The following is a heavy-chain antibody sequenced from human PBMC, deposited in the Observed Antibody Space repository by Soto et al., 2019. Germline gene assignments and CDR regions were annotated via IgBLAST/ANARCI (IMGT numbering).Heavy chain of an antibody. Sequence: EVQLLESGGGLVQPGRSLRLSCAASGFTFSSYAISWVRQAPGKGLEWVSAISRSGGTTYYADSVKGRFTISRDNSKNTLFLQMNSLRAADTAVYYCAKFFVETGGSSGWPWSFHYWGQGTLVTVSS. J-gene: IGHJ4*02. CDR3: AKFFVETGGSSGWPWSFHY. D-gene: IGHD6-25*01. CDR2: ISRSGGTT. CDR1: GFTFSSYA. V-gene: IGHV3-23*01.